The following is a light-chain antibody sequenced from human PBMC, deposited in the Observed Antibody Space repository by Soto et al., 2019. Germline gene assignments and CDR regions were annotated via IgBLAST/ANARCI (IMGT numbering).Light chain of an antibody. CDR1: QSVSSY. J-gene: IGKJ2*01. CDR3: QQRSNWLPYT. CDR2: DAS. Sequence: EIVLTQSPATLSLSPGERATLSCRASQSVSSYLAWYQQKPGQAPRLLIYDASNRATGIPARFSGSGSETDVTLTIITLEPEDFAVYYCQQRSNWLPYTFGQGTKLEIK. V-gene: IGKV3-11*01.